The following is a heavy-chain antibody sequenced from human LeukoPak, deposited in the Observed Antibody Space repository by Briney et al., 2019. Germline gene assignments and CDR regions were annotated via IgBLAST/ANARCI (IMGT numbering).Heavy chain of an antibody. Sequence: GGSLRLSCAASGFTFSSYAMSWVRQAPGKGLEWVSAISGSGGSTNYADSVKGRFTISRDNSKNTLYLQMNSLRAEDTAVYYCAKDLGDYVWGSHGYFDYWGQGTLVTVSS. J-gene: IGHJ4*02. CDR2: ISGSGGST. CDR1: GFTFSSYA. V-gene: IGHV3-23*01. D-gene: IGHD3-16*01. CDR3: AKDLGDYVWGSHGYFDY.